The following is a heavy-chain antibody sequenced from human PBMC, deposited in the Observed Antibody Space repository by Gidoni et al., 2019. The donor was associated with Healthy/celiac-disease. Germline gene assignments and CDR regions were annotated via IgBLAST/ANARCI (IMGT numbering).Heavy chain of an antibody. CDR2: ISYDGSNK. CDR3: ARGGNPRDYDFWSGYYRYYFDY. Sequence: QVQLVESGGGVVQPGRSLRLYCAASGFTFRSYAMHWVRQAPGKGLEWVAVISYDGSNKYYADSVKGRFTISRDNSKNTLYLQMNSLRAEDTAVYYCARGGNPRDYDFWSGYYRYYFDYWGQGTLVTVSS. V-gene: IGHV3-30-3*01. J-gene: IGHJ4*02. D-gene: IGHD3-3*01. CDR1: GFTFRSYA.